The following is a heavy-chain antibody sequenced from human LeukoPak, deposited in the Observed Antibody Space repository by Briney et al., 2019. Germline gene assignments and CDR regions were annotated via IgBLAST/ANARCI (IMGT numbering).Heavy chain of an antibody. CDR2: IYTSGST. CDR3: ARGRGVVVPAAIGDFDY. J-gene: IGHJ4*02. V-gene: IGHV4-61*02. D-gene: IGHD2-2*02. Sequence: SQTLSLTCTVSGGSISSGSYCWSWIRQPAGKGLEWIGRIYTSGSTNYNPSLKSRVTISVDTSKNQFSLKLSSVTAADTAVYYCARGRGVVVPAAIGDFDYWGQGTLVTVSS. CDR1: GGSISSGSYC.